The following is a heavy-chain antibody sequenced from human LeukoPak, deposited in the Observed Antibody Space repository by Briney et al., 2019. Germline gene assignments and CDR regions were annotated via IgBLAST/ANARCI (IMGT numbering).Heavy chain of an antibody. CDR3: GGHCGGDCPTAYYYGMDV. J-gene: IGHJ6*02. CDR2: IYYSGST. CDR1: GGSISSGGYY. Sequence: SQTLSLTCTVSGGSISSGGYYWTWIRQHPGKGLEWIGYIYYSGSTHYNPSLKSRVTISLDTSKNQFSLKLSSVTAADTAVYYCGGHCGGDCPTAYYYGMDVWGQGTTVTVSS. V-gene: IGHV4-31*03. D-gene: IGHD2-21*02.